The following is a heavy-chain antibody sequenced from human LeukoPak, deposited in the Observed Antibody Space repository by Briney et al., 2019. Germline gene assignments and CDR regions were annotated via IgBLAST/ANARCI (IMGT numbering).Heavy chain of an antibody. J-gene: IGHJ4*02. CDR1: GFTFDDYA. CDR2: INWNGGST. Sequence: PGGSLRLSCAASGFTFDDYAMHWVRQAPGKGLEWVSGINWNGGSTGYADSVKGRFTISRDNAKNSLYLQMNSLRAEDTALYHCVRAGYCSGGSCLYFDYWGQGTLVTVSS. CDR3: VRAGYCSGGSCLYFDY. V-gene: IGHV3-20*01. D-gene: IGHD2-15*01.